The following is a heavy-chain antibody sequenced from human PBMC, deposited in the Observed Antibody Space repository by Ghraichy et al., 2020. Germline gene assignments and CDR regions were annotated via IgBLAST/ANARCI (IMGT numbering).Heavy chain of an antibody. J-gene: IGHJ3*02. Sequence: ESLNISCTVSGGSISSYKWSWIRQPPGKGLEWIGYIYYSGSTNYNPSLKSRVTISVDTSKNQFSLKLSSVTAADTAVYHCARGRQGSDAFDIWGQGTTVTVSS. CDR3: ARGRQGSDAFDI. CDR2: IYYSGST. CDR1: GGSISSYK. D-gene: IGHD2-15*01. V-gene: IGHV4-59*01.